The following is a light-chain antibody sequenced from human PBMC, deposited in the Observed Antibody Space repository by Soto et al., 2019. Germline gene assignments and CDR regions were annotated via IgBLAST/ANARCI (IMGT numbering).Light chain of an antibody. CDR2: RAS. CDR1: QAIGSY. V-gene: IGKV1-9*01. CDR3: QQVDSYPRT. Sequence: IQLTRSPSSLSASVGDTVTITCRASQAIGSYFAWYQQRPGTTPKLLIYRASPLHSAVPSRFSGSGSGTDFALTISSLQPEDFATYYCQQVDSYPRTFGPGTIVEI. J-gene: IGKJ3*01.